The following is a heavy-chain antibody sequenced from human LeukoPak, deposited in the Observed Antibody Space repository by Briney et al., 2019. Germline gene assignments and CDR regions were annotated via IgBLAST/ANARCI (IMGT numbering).Heavy chain of an antibody. J-gene: IGHJ5*02. CDR2: INTNTGNP. CDR3: ARDLSNLEKSFDP. CDR1: GYTFTNYA. V-gene: IGHV7-4-1*02. D-gene: IGHD1-1*01. Sequence: ASVKVSCKASGYTFTNYAVNWVRQAPGQGLEWMGWINTNTGNPTYAQGFTGRFVFSLDTSVSTAYLQISSLKAEDTAVYYCARDLSNLEKSFDPWGLGTLVTVSS.